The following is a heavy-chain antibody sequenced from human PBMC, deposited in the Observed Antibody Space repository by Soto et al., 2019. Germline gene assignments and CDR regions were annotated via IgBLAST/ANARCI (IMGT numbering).Heavy chain of an antibody. J-gene: IGHJ6*02. D-gene: IGHD3-9*01. CDR2: ISAYNGNT. V-gene: IGHV1-18*01. Sequence: QVQLVQSGAEVKKPGASVKVSCKASGYTFTSYGISWVRQAPGQGLEWMGWISAYNGNTNYAQKLQGRVTITTDTSTSTAYMELRSLRSDDTAVYYCARLAILTGYYNVGGMDVWGQGTTVTVSS. CDR1: GYTFTSYG. CDR3: ARLAILTGYYNVGGMDV.